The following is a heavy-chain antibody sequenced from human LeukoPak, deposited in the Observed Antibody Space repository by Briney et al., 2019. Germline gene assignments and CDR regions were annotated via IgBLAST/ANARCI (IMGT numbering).Heavy chain of an antibody. CDR1: GFNVSSNY. D-gene: IGHD3-9*01. V-gene: IGHV3-53*01. CDR2: IYSGGST. Sequence: GGSLRLSRAAAGFNVSSNYITLVRQAPGKGLEYVSVIYSGGSTYYADSVKGRFTISRDNFKNTLYLQMNRLRADDTAVYYCASLAILTGYSHFDYWGQGTLVTVSS. J-gene: IGHJ4*02. CDR3: ASLAILTGYSHFDY.